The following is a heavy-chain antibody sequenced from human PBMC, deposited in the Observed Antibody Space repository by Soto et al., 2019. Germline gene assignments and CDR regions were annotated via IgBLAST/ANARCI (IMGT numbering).Heavy chain of an antibody. Sequence: GGSLRLSCAASGFTFSSYAMSWVRQAPGKGLEWVSAISGSGGSTYYADSVKGRFTISRDNSKNTLYLQMNSLRAEDTAVYYCAKDLSGSYYTAGGYYGMDVWGQGTTVTVSS. CDR2: ISGSGGST. CDR1: GFTFSSYA. V-gene: IGHV3-23*01. D-gene: IGHD1-26*01. J-gene: IGHJ6*02. CDR3: AKDLSGSYYTAGGYYGMDV.